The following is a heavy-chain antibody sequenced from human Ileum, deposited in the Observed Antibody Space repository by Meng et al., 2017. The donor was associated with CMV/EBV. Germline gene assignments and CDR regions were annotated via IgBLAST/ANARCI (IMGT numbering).Heavy chain of an antibody. J-gene: IGHJ4*02. CDR1: GDSISSSSYY. CDR2: IYYTEST. CDR3: ARDQMQFYSSFSKGYFDY. D-gene: IGHD6-19*01. Sequence: QLQESGPGPVKPSETLPLTCTVSGDSISSSSYYWGWIRQSPGKGLEWIGTIYYTESTYYNPSLSSRVTMSLDTSTNQFSLQLTSVTAADTAIYYCARDQMQFYSSFSKGYFDYWGRGTLVTVSS. V-gene: IGHV4-39*07.